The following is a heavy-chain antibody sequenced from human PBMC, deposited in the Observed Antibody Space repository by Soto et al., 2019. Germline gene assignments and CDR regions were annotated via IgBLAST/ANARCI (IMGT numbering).Heavy chain of an antibody. Sequence: QLQLQESGPGLVKPSETLSLTCTVSGGSISSSSYYWGWIRQPPGKGLEWIGSIYYSGSTYYNPSLKSRVTISVDTSKNQFSLKLSSVTAADTAVYYCARPGGYYYDRDDWYFDLWGRGTLVTVSS. J-gene: IGHJ2*01. CDR2: IYYSGST. CDR1: GGSISSSSYY. D-gene: IGHD3-22*01. CDR3: ARPGGYYYDRDDWYFDL. V-gene: IGHV4-39*01.